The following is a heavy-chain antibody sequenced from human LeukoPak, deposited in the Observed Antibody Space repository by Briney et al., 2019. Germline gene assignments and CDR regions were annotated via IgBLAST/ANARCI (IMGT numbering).Heavy chain of an antibody. D-gene: IGHD4-17*01. J-gene: IGHJ3*02. CDR1: GFTFSSYG. CDR3: ARDYGDFDDAFDI. V-gene: IGHV3-33*01. CDR2: IWYDGSNK. Sequence: GGSLRLSCAASGFTFSSYGMHWVRQAPGKGLEWVAVIWYDGSNKYYADSVKGRFTISRDNSKNTLYLQMNSLRAEDTAVYYCARDYGDFDDAFDIWGQGTMVTVSS.